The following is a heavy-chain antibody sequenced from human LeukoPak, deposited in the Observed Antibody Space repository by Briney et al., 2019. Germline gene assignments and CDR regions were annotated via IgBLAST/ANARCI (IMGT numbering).Heavy chain of an antibody. J-gene: IGHJ5*02. CDR1: GFTFNTYW. V-gene: IGHV3-74*01. Sequence: GGSLRLSCAASGFTFNTYWMSWVRQPPGKGLVWVSRIYVDGRTTNYADSVKGRFTISRDNAKNTVYLEMNSLSVEDTATYYCIRDFRSADLWGQGTLVTVTS. CDR2: IYVDGRTT. CDR3: IRDFRSADL.